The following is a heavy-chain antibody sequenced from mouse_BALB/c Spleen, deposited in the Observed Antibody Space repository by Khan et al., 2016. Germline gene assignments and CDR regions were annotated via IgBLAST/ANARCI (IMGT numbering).Heavy chain of an antibody. D-gene: IGHD2-4*01. Sequence: VQLKQSGAELVKPGASVKLSCTASGFNIKDTYMHWVKQRPEQGLEWIGRIDPANGNTKYDTKFQGKATITADTSSNTAYLQLSSLTSEDTAVXYCARSPYDYRVRFAYWCPGTLVTVSA. CDR1: GFNIKDTY. CDR2: IDPANGNT. J-gene: IGHJ3*01. CDR3: ARSPYDYRVRFAY. V-gene: IGHV14-3*02.